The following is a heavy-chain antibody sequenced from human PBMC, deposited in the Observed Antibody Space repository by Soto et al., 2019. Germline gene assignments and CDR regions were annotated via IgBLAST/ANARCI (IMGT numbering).Heavy chain of an antibody. CDR3: VKDPDRSSYY. V-gene: IGHV3-64D*06. CDR2: ISSNGGST. Sequence: PGGSLRLSCSASGFSFSTYAMHWVRQAPGKGLEYVSAISSNGGSTNYADSVKGRFTISRDNSKNTLYLQMRSLRPDDTALYYCVKDPDRSSYYWGQGTLVTVSS. J-gene: IGHJ4*02. CDR1: GFSFSTYA.